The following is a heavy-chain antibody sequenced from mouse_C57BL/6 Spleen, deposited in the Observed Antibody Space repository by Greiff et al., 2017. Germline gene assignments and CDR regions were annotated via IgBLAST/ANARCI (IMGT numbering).Heavy chain of an antibody. CDR1: GYAFSSSW. V-gene: IGHV1-82*01. J-gene: IGHJ4*01. CDR2: IYPGDGDT. CDR3: ARDYDRAMDG. D-gene: IGHD2-4*01. Sequence: QVQLQQSGPELVKPGASVKISCKASGYAFSSSWMNWVKQRPGKGLEWIGRIYPGDGDTNYNGKFKGKGTLSADKSSSTAYMQHSSLTAEDSAVYYCARDYDRAMDGWGQGTSVTVSS.